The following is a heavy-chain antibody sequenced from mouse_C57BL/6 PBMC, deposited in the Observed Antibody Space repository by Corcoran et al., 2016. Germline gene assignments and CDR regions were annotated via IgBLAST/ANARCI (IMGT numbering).Heavy chain of an antibody. D-gene: IGHD1-1*01. CDR1: GFSLSTSGMG. J-gene: IGHJ3*01. CDR2: IYWDDDK. V-gene: IGHV8-12*01. CDR3: ARRDYYGSSSFAY. Sequence: QVTLKESGPGILQSSQTLSLTCSFSGFSLSTSGMGVSWIRQPSGKGLEWLAHIYWDDDKRYNPSLKSRLTISKDTSRNQVFLKSTSVDTADTATYYCARRDYYGSSSFAYWGQGTLVTVSA.